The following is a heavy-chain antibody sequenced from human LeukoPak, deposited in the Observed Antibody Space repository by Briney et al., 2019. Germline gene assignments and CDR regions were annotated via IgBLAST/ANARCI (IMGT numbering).Heavy chain of an antibody. D-gene: IGHD2-2*01. CDR3: ARARFTRYYYYYMDG. V-gene: IGHV3-30*03. Sequence: GGSLRLSCAASGFTFSSYGMHWVRQAPGKGLEWVAVISYDGSNKYYVDSVKGRFTISRDNAKNSLYLQMNRLRAEDTAVYYCARARFTRYYYYYMDGWGKGTTVTISS. CDR1: GFTFSSYG. CDR2: ISYDGSNK. J-gene: IGHJ6*03.